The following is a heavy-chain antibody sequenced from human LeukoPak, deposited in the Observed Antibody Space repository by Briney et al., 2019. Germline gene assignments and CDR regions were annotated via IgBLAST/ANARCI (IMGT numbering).Heavy chain of an antibody. D-gene: IGHD1/OR15-1a*01. CDR3: AKVRAATTFLVDY. V-gene: IGHV3-30*02. Sequence: AGGSLRLSCEASGFSFSNYGMHWVRQAPGKGLEWVAFIRYDGGNKNYADSVKGRFTISRDNSKKTLYLEMNSLRAEDTAVYYCAKVRAATTFLVDYWGQGTLVTVSS. CDR2: IRYDGGNK. CDR1: GFSFSNYG. J-gene: IGHJ4*02.